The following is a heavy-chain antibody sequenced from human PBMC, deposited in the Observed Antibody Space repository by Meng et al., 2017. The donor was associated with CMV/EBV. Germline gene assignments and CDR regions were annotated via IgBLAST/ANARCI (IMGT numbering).Heavy chain of an antibody. CDR2: IKQHGSEK. J-gene: IGHJ5*02. V-gene: IGHV3-7*01. CDR1: GFNFSAYW. Sequence: GGSLRLSCAASGFNFSAYWMIWVRQAPGKGLEWVANIKQHGSEKYYVDSVKGRFTISRDDAKNSLYLQMNSLRVEDTAVYYCAREYGGWFDPWGQEPWSPSPQ. D-gene: IGHD3-16*01. CDR3: AREYGGWFDP.